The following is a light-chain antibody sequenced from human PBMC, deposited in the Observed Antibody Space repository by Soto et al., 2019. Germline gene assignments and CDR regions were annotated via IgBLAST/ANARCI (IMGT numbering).Light chain of an antibody. CDR1: QSVSSN. Sequence: EIVVTQSPSTLSVSTGERATLSCRASQSVSSNLAWYQQKPGQAPRLLVYGASTRATGIPARFSGCGSGTQFTLTISSLQSEDVAVYYCQQHYNWALTFGGGTKVDIK. V-gene: IGKV3-15*01. CDR2: GAS. CDR3: QQHYNWALT. J-gene: IGKJ4*02.